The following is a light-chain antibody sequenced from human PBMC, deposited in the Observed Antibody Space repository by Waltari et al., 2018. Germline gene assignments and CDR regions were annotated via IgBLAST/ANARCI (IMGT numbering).Light chain of an antibody. CDR2: KKD. V-gene: IGLV1-47*01. CDR3: ATWDDRLSGWL. CDR1: SSNIGSQY. Sequence: QSVLTQTPSASGTPGQRVTISCSGSSSNIGSQYVYWYQQLPGTAPKLLIYKKDQRPSGVPDRFSGSKSGTSASLAISGLRSEDEADYYCATWDDRLSGWLFGGGTKLTAL. J-gene: IGLJ3*02.